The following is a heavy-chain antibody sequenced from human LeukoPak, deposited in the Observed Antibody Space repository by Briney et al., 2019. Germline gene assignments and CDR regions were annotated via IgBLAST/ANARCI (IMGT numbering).Heavy chain of an antibody. J-gene: IGHJ6*04. CDR2: IVVGSGNT. Sequence: TSAEVSCKASGFTFTSSAVQWVRQARGQRLEWIGWIVVGSGNTNYAQKFQERVTITRDMSTSTAYMELSSLRSEDTAVYYCAADGGYQLLRHYYYGMDVWGKGTTVTVSS. V-gene: IGHV1-58*01. D-gene: IGHD2-2*01. CDR3: AADGGYQLLRHYYYGMDV. CDR1: GFTFTSSA.